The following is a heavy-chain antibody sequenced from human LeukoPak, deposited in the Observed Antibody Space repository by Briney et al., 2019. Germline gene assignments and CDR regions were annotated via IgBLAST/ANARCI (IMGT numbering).Heavy chain of an antibody. V-gene: IGHV4-4*07. J-gene: IGHJ3*02. D-gene: IGHD5-12*01. Sequence: SETLSLTCTVSGGSISGYYWSWIRQPAGKGLEWIGRIYTSGSTNYNPSLKSRVTMSVDTSKNQFSLKLSSVTAADTAVYYCARDRGVSGYDFAMAYYDRSNAFDIWGQGTMVTVSS. CDR1: GGSISGYY. CDR3: ARDRGVSGYDFAMAYYDRSNAFDI. CDR2: IYTSGST.